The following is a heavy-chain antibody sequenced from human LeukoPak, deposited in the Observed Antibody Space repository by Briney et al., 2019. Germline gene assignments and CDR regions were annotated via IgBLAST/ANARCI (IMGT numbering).Heavy chain of an antibody. V-gene: IGHV4-34*01. CDR2: INHSGST. CDR1: GFTFSNHW. Sequence: GSLRLSCVGSGFTFSNHWMTWVRQPPGKGLEWIGEINHSGSTKYKPSLKSRVTISVDTSKNQYSLKLSSVSAADTAVYYCARGRYSGSYYYFDYWGQGTLVTVSS. J-gene: IGHJ4*02. D-gene: IGHD1-26*01. CDR3: ARGRYSGSYYYFDY.